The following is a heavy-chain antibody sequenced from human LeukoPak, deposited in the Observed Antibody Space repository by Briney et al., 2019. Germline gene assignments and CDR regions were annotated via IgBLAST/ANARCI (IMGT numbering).Heavy chain of an antibody. CDR1: GFTLSSYA. V-gene: IGHV3-23*01. J-gene: IGHJ6*03. D-gene: IGHD3-10*01. CDR3: AKVMKGSERLTMVRGVIIKTAGLYYMDV. CDR2: ISASGGST. Sequence: PGGSLRLSCAASGFTLSSYAMSWVRQAPGKGLEWVSSISASGGSTNYADSVKGRFTISRDISKNTVYLQMNSLRAEDTAVYYCAKVMKGSERLTMVRGVIIKTAGLYYMDVWGKGTTVTVSS.